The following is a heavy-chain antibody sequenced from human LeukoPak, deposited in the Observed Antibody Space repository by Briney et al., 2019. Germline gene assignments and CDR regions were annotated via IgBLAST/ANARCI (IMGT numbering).Heavy chain of an antibody. CDR2: ISYDGSNK. CDR1: GFTFSSYG. J-gene: IGHJ4*02. CDR3: ARDLGSTYDFWSGYYRY. D-gene: IGHD3-3*01. Sequence: GSLRLSCAASGFTFSSYGMHWVRQAPGKGLEWVAVISYDGSNKYYADSVKGRFTISRDNSKNTLYLQMNSLRAEDTAVYYCARDLGSTYDFWSGYYRYWGQGTLVTVSS. V-gene: IGHV3-30*03.